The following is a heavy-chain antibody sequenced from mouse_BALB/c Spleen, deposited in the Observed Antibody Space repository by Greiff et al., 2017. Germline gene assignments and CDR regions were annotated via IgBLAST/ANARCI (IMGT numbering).Heavy chain of an antibody. CDR1: GFAFSSYD. CDR3: ARQGDGAMDY. Sequence: EVKLMESGGGLVKPGGSLKLSCAASGFAFSSYDMSWVRQTPEKRLEWVAYISSGGGSTYYPDTVKGRFTISRDNAKNTLYLQMSSLKSEDTAMYYCARQGDGAMDYWGQGTSVTVSS. D-gene: IGHD3-3*01. CDR2: ISSGGGST. V-gene: IGHV5-12-1*01. J-gene: IGHJ4*01.